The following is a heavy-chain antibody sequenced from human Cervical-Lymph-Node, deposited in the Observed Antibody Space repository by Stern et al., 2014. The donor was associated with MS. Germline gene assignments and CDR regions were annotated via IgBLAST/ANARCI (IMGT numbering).Heavy chain of an antibody. CDR1: GLTFSSYW. CDR3: ARNRGGDYYEGSDY. CDR2: INGDGSIV. J-gene: IGHJ4*02. D-gene: IGHD2-21*01. V-gene: IGHV3-74*02. Sequence: MQLVQSGGDLVQPGGSLRLSCAASGLTFSSYWMHWVRQAPGKGLAWVSRINGDGSIVNYADSVNGRFTISRDNAKNTLYLQMNSLRAEDTAVYYCARNRGGDYYEGSDYWGQGTLVTVSS.